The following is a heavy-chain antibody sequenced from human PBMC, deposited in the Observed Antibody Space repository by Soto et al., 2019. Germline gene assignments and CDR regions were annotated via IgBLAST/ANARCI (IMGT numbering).Heavy chain of an antibody. J-gene: IGHJ6*02. D-gene: IGHD3-22*01. Sequence: PGGSLRLSCAASGFTFSSYCIHWVRQAPCKGLEWVAVISYDGSNKYYADSVKGRFAISRDNSKNTLYLQMNSLRAEYTAVYYCAEDQVRGDSGYYSFDRYGMDVWGQGTTVTVSS. CDR3: AEDQVRGDSGYYSFDRYGMDV. CDR1: GFTFSSYC. V-gene: IGHV3-30*18. CDR2: ISYDGSNK.